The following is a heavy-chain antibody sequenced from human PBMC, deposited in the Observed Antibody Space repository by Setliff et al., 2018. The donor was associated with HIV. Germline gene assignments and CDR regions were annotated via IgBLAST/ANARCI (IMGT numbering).Heavy chain of an antibody. CDR3: ARDLAY. Sequence: GGSLRLSCAASGLTFSSYWMSWVRQAPGKGLEWVANIKEDGSEKYYVDSVKGRFTISRDNAQNSLYLQMSSLKVEDTAVYYCARDLAYWGQGTLVTVSS. CDR1: GLTFSSYW. J-gene: IGHJ4*02. CDR2: IKEDGSEK. V-gene: IGHV3-7*03.